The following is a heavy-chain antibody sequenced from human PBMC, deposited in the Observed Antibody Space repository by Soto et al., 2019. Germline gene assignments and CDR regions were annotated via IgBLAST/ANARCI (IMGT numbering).Heavy chain of an antibody. J-gene: IGHJ6*01. CDR1: VFTFSSYG. V-gene: IGHV3-33*01. D-gene: IGHD3-10*01. CDR3: AREGAMVRGVTPHYYGMEV. Sequence: GGSLRLSCASSVFTFSSYGMHCVRQSPGKWLEWVAVIWYDGSNKYYADSVKGRFTISRDNSKNTLYLQMNSLRAEDTAVYYCAREGAMVRGVTPHYYGMEVWGQGTTVSVSS. CDR2: IWYDGSNK.